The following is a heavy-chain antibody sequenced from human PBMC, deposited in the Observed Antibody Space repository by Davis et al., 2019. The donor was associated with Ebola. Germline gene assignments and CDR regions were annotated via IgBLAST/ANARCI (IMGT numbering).Heavy chain of an antibody. D-gene: IGHD3-22*01. CDR3: AKSGHPENSGGYYNWFDL. V-gene: IGHV3-23*01. CDR1: GFTFSNYA. CDR2: ISTSGLSA. Sequence: PGGSLRLSCAASGFTFSNYAMNWVRQAPGKGLEWVSMISTSGLSAVYADSVKGRFVISRDPSKNTLSLQMNILRADDTAVYYCAKSGHPENSGGYYNWFDLWGQGTLVTVSS. J-gene: IGHJ5*02.